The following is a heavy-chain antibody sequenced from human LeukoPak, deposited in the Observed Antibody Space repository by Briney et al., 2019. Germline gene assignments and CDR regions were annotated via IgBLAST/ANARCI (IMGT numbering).Heavy chain of an antibody. Sequence: GGSLRLACAASGFTFSSYWMSWLRQAPGKGLEWVANIKRDGSEKYYVDSVKGRFTISRDNAKNSLYLQMNSLRAEDTAVYYCARGVATIPNWFDPWGQGTLVTASS. CDR3: ARGVATIPNWFDP. D-gene: IGHD5-12*01. V-gene: IGHV3-7*02. CDR2: IKRDGSEK. CDR1: GFTFSSYW. J-gene: IGHJ5*02.